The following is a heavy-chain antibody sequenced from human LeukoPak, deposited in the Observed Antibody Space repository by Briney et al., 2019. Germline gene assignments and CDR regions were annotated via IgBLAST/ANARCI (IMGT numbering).Heavy chain of an antibody. Sequence: SGPTLVNPTQTLTLTCTFSGFSLSTSGVGVGWIRQPWIRQPPGKALEWLALIYWDDDKRYNPSLKSRLTITKDTSQNQVVLTMTNMDPVDTATYYCAHRKVAEFDYWGQGTLVTVSS. V-gene: IGHV2-5*02. D-gene: IGHD5-12*01. CDR3: AHRKVAEFDY. CDR2: IYWDDDK. CDR1: GFSLSTSGVG. J-gene: IGHJ4*02.